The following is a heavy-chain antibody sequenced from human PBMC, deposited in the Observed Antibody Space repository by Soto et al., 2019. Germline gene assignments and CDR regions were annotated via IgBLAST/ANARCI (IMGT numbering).Heavy chain of an antibody. J-gene: IGHJ5*02. Sequence: GGSLRLSCAASGFTFSSYAMTWVRQAPGKGLEWVSSISGSGGTTYYADSVKGRFSISRDNSKNTLYLQMSSLRAEDTAVYYCAKRDLIAASGTNWFDPWGQGTPVTVSS. CDR3: AKRDLIAASGTNWFDP. CDR1: GFTFSSYA. CDR2: ISGSGGTT. V-gene: IGHV3-23*01. D-gene: IGHD6-13*01.